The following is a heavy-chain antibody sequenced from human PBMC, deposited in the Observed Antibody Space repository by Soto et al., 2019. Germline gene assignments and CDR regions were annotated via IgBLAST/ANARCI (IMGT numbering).Heavy chain of an antibody. D-gene: IGHD4-17*01. V-gene: IGHV3-23*01. CDR3: AKRRQAGSSGEAF. J-gene: IGHJ4*02. Sequence: PGGSLRLSCPASGLTFSSYAMSWVRQAPGEGLEWVSSIGSSVDGTYYADSVKGRFTISRDNSKNTLYLQMNRLRAEDTAVYYCAKRRQAGSSGEAFWGQGTLVTVSS. CDR1: GLTFSSYA. CDR2: IGSSVDGT.